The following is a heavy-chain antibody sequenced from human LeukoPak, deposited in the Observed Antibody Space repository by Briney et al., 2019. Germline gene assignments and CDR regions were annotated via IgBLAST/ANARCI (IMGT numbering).Heavy chain of an antibody. CDR2: IYYSGST. J-gene: IGHJ4*02. V-gene: IGHV4-39*01. CDR1: GGSISSSRYY. CDR3: ARGGLWYDSSGYRPPIDY. D-gene: IGHD3-22*01. Sequence: SETLSLTCTVSGGSISSSRYYWGWIRQPPGKGLEWIGSIYYSGSTYYNPSLKSRVTISVDTSKNQFSLKLSSVTAADTAVYYCARGGLWYDSSGYRPPIDYWGQGTLVTVSS.